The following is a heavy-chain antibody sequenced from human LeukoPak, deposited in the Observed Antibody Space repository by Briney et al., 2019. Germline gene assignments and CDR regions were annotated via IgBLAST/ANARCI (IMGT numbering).Heavy chain of an antibody. V-gene: IGHV4-39*07. CDR3: ARRYCSSTSCYDPRTYFDY. CDR1: GGSISSSSYY. Sequence: PSETLSLTCTVSGGSISSSSYYWGWIRQPPGKGLEWIGSIYYSGSTYYNPSLKSRVTISVDTSKNQFSLKLSSVTAADTAVYYCARRYCSSTSCYDPRTYFDYWGQGTLVTVSS. D-gene: IGHD2-2*01. J-gene: IGHJ4*02. CDR2: IYYSGST.